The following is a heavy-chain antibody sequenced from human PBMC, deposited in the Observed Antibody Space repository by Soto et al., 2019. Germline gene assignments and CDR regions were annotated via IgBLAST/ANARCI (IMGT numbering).Heavy chain of an antibody. CDR2: IYYSGST. Sequence: PSETLSLTCTVSGGSISSSSYYWGWIRQPPGKGLEWIGSIYYSGSTYYNPSLKSRVTISVDTSKNQFSLKLSSVTAADTAVYYCARQEGSSSWYSPYYYYYGMDVWGQGTTVTV. D-gene: IGHD6-13*01. CDR1: GGSISSSSYY. V-gene: IGHV4-39*01. J-gene: IGHJ6*02. CDR3: ARQEGSSSWYSPYYYYYGMDV.